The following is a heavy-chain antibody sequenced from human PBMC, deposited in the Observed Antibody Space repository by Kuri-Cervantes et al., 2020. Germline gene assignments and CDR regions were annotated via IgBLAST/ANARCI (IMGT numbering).Heavy chain of an antibody. D-gene: IGHD2-15*01. CDR3: AKDRSPLNGYCSGGSCYFYYYGMDV. V-gene: IGHV3-74*01. CDR2: IAPNGRST. CDR1: GFTFSSYW. Sequence: GESLKIPCAASGFTFSSYWMSWVRQAPGKGLVWVSRIAPNGRSTSYADSVKGRFTISRDNAKNTLYLQMNSLRAEDTAVYYCAKDRSPLNGYCSGGSCYFYYYGMDVWGQGTTVTVSS. J-gene: IGHJ6*02.